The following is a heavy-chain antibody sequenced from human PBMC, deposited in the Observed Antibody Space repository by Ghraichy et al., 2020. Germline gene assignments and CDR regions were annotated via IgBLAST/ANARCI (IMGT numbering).Heavy chain of an antibody. CDR1: GCSITSSRYY. CDR3: ARHVGGEGFDY. J-gene: IGHJ4*02. V-gene: IGHV4-39*01. Sequence: SETLSLTFTVSGCSITSSRYYWGWIRQPPGKGLEWIGSIFYSGTTYYNPSLKSRLTISVDTSRDQFSLTLTSVTAAETAVYYCARHVGGEGFDYWGQGTLVTVSS. D-gene: IGHD3-10*01. CDR2: IFYSGTT.